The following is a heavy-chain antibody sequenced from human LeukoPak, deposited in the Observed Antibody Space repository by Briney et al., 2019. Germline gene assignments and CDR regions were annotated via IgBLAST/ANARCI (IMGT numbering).Heavy chain of an antibody. CDR1: GFTFSNYA. CDR3: AKDTVKVTTIRRVPHYMDV. V-gene: IGHV3-23*01. Sequence: GGSLRLSCAASGFTFSNYAMSWVRQAPGKGLEWVSAISGSDGSTNYADSVKGRFTISRDSSKNTLYLQMNSLRTEDTAVYYCAKDTVKVTTIRRVPHYMDVWGKGTTVTISS. D-gene: IGHD5-12*01. J-gene: IGHJ6*03. CDR2: ISGSDGST.